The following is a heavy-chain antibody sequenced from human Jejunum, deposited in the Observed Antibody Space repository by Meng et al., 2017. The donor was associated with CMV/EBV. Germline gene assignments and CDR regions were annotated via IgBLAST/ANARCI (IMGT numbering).Heavy chain of an antibody. CDR2: INQAGSAT. CDR1: YW. J-gene: IGHJ3*02. CDR3: AKHISISGVVIMGAFDI. D-gene: IGHD3-3*01. V-gene: IGHV3-7*01. Sequence: YWMSWVRQAPRKGLEWVANINQAGSATNYVGSVKGRFTISRDNAKNSMYLQMNSLRPEDTAVYYCAKHISISGVVIMGAFDIWGQGTRVTVSS.